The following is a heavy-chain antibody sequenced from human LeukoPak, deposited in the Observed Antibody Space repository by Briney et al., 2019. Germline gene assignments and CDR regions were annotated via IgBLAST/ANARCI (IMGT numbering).Heavy chain of an antibody. V-gene: IGHV4-59*12. CDR2: IYYSGST. D-gene: IGHD3-22*01. Sequence: SETLSLTCTVSGGSISSYYWSWIRQPPGKGLEWIGYIYYSGSTNYNPSLKSRVTISVDTSKNQFSLRLSSVTAADTAVYYCASSGYYYGWFDPWGQGTLVTVSS. J-gene: IGHJ5*02. CDR3: ASSGYYYGWFDP. CDR1: GGSISSYY.